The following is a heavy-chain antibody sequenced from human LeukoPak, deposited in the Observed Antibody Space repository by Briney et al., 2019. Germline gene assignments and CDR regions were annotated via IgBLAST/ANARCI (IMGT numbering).Heavy chain of an antibody. CDR2: ISARGVSP. CDR3: AKSLVGVFRGFDP. CDR1: GFTFSTYP. V-gene: IGHV3-23*01. D-gene: IGHD2-8*01. Sequence: GSLGLSGATSGFTFSTYPVGWAGQAPGKGLDWVSAISARGVSPYSAASGKGRSTITRDNSKKTIYLQMNSLRAEDTAVYSCAKSLVGVFRGFDPWGQGTLVTVSS. J-gene: IGHJ5*02.